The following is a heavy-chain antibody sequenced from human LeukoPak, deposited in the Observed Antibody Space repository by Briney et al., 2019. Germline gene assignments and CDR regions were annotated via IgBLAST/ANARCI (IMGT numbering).Heavy chain of an antibody. D-gene: IGHD6-19*01. CDR2: ISRNSGDYT. CDR1: GFTFSIYD. V-gene: IGHV3-23*01. CDR3: AKGPLIEVAGTTWDY. J-gene: IGHJ4*02. Sequence: PGGSLRLSCEASGFTFSIYDMYWVRQAPGKGLECVASISRNSGDYTLYAASVKGRFTISRDNSRSTLYLQMNSLRAEDTAVYHCAKGPLIEVAGTTWDYWGQGTLVTVSS.